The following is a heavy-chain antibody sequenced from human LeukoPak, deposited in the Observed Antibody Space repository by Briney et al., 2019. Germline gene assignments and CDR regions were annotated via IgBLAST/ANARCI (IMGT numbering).Heavy chain of an antibody. D-gene: IGHD3-22*01. J-gene: IGHJ4*02. Sequence: ASVKVSCKASGGTFSSYAISWARQAPGQGLEWMGGIIPIFGTANYAQKFQGRVTITTDESTSTAYMELSSLRSEDTAVYYCARDLDSSGYGSFDYWGQGTLVTVSS. V-gene: IGHV1-69*05. CDR2: IIPIFGTA. CDR1: GGTFSSYA. CDR3: ARDLDSSGYGSFDY.